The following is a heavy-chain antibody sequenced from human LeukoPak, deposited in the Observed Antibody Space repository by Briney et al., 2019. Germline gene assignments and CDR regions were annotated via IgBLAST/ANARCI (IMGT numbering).Heavy chain of an antibody. CDR1: GFTFSYYW. Sequence: GGSLRLSCAASGFTFSYYWMHWVRQAPGKGLGWVSRIIGDGSITDYADSVKGRFTISRDNAKNTLYLQMNSLRAEDSAMYYCGRLVEAGPAYWGQGTLVTVSS. J-gene: IGHJ4*02. CDR2: IIGDGSIT. CDR3: GRLVEAGPAY. V-gene: IGHV3-74*01. D-gene: IGHD6-13*01.